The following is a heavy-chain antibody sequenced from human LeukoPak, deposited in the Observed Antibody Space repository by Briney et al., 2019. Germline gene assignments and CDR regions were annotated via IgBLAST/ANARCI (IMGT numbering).Heavy chain of an antibody. J-gene: IGHJ4*02. D-gene: IGHD5-18*01. CDR3: ARGSDPDTAMVEPNDY. Sequence: PSQTLSLTCTVSGGSIGSGGYYWSWIRQHPGKGLEWIGYIYYSGSTYYNPSLKSRVTISVDTSKNQFSLKLSSVIAADTAVYYCARGSDPDTAMVEPNDYWGQGTLVTVSS. CDR1: GGSIGSGGYY. CDR2: IYYSGST. V-gene: IGHV4-31*03.